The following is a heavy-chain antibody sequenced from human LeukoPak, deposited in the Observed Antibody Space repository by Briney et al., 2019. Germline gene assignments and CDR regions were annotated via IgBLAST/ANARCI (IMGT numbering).Heavy chain of an antibody. CDR1: GFTFSSYA. D-gene: IGHD3-3*01. CDR3: AKGYDFWSGYWVVDY. Sequence: PGGSLRLSCAASGFTFSSYAMSWVRQAPGKGLEWVSAISGSGGSTYYADSVKGRFTISRDNSKNTLYLQMNSLRAEDTVVYYCAKGYDFWSGYWVVDYWGQGTLVTVSS. CDR2: ISGSGGST. J-gene: IGHJ4*02. V-gene: IGHV3-23*01.